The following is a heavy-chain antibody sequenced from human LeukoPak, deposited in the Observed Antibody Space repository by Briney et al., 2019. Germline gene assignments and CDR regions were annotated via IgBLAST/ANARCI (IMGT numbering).Heavy chain of an antibody. Sequence: SETLSLTCTVSGGSFRSYYWGWIRQPPGKGLEWIGYIHYSESTKYNPSLKSRVTMSVDTSKNQFSLKLSSVTAADTAVYYCASRSGSFSDALDIWGQGTLVTVSS. J-gene: IGHJ3*02. CDR1: GGSFRSYY. CDR3: ASRSGSFSDALDI. CDR2: IHYSEST. V-gene: IGHV4-59*08. D-gene: IGHD3-10*01.